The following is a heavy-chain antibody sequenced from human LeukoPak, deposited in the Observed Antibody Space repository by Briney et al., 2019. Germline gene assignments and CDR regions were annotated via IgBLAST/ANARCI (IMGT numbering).Heavy chain of an antibody. CDR1: GFTFSGSA. J-gene: IGHJ6*03. CDR3: NGGGWEYQLWRGPPDYYYYYYMDV. V-gene: IGHV3-73*01. D-gene: IGHD2-2*01. Sequence: PGGSLRLSCAASGFTFSGSAMHWVRQASGKGLEWVGRIRSKANSYATAYAASVKGRFTISRDDSKNTAYLQMNSLKTEDTAVYYCNGGGWEYQLWRGPPDYYYYYYMDVWGKGTTVTVSS. CDR2: IRSKANSYAT.